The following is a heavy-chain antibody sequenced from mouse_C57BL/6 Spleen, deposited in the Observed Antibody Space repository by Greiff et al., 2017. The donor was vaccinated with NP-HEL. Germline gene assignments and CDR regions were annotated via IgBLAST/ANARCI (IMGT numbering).Heavy chain of an antibody. D-gene: IGHD2-1*01. CDR2: ISNLAYSI. J-gene: IGHJ4*01. V-gene: IGHV5-15*04. CDR3: ARKIYYGNYDAMDY. CDR1: GFTFSDYG. Sequence: EVKLVESGGGLVQPGGSLKLSCAASGFTFSDYGMAWVRQAPRKGPEWVAFISNLAYSIYYADTVTGRFTISRENAKNTLYLEMSMLRSEDTAMYYCARKIYYGNYDAMDYWGQGTSVTVSS.